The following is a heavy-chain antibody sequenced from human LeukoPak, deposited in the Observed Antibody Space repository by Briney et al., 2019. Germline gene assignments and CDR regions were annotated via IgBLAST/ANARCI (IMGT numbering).Heavy chain of an antibody. D-gene: IGHD3-3*01. V-gene: IGHV1-18*01. CDR1: GYTFTSYG. CDR3: ARPMSPYYDFWSGYYGNDY. Sequence: ASVKVSCKASGYTFTSYGIRWVRQAPGQGLEWMGWISAYNGNTNYAQKLQGRVTMTTDTSTSTAYMELRSLRSDDTAVYYCARPMSPYYDFWSGYYGNDYWGQGTLVTVSS. J-gene: IGHJ4*02. CDR2: ISAYNGNT.